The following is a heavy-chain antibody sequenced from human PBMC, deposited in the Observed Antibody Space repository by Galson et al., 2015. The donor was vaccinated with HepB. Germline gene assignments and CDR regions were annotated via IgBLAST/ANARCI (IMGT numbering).Heavy chain of an antibody. J-gene: IGHJ4*02. V-gene: IGHV1-69*04. Sequence: SVKVSCKASGGTFSSYTISWVRQAPGQGLEWMGRIIPILGIANYAQKFQGRVTITADKSTSTAYMELSNLRSEDTAVYYCARDGLDVDTAMSPGDYYFDYWGQGTLVTVSS. CDR3: ARDGLDVDTAMSPGDYYFDY. CDR1: GGTFSSYT. CDR2: IIPILGIA. D-gene: IGHD5-18*01.